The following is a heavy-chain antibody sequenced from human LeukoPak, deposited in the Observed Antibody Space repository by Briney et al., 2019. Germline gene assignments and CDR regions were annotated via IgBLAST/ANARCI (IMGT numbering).Heavy chain of an antibody. J-gene: IGHJ4*02. CDR2: INHSGST. Sequence: SETLSLTCAVYGGSFSGYYWSWIRQPPGKGLEWIGEINHSGSTNYNPSLKSRVTISVDTSKNQFSLKLSSVTAADTAGYYCARESYYGSGSSPLLYYFDYWGQGTLVTVSS. D-gene: IGHD3-10*01. CDR1: GGSFSGYY. CDR3: ARESYYGSGSSPLLYYFDY. V-gene: IGHV4-34*01.